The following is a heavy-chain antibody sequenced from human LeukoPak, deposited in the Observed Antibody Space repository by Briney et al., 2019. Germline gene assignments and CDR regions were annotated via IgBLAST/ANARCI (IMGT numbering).Heavy chain of an antibody. CDR1: EFTFSSYS. CDR3: AKVPLGSGSYYNDFDY. V-gene: IGHV3-48*01. J-gene: IGHJ4*02. Sequence: GGSLRLSCAASEFTFSSYSTNWVRQAPGKGLEWVSYITNSGNSKSYADSVKGRFTISRDNTKNSLYLQMNGLRAEDTAVYYCAKVPLGSGSYYNDFDYWGQGTLVTVSS. CDR2: ITNSGNSK. D-gene: IGHD3-10*01.